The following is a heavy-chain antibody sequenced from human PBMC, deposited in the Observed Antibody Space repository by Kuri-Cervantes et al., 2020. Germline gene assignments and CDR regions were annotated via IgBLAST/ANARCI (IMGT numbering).Heavy chain of an antibody. CDR1: GYSIRSGYY. V-gene: IGHV4-38-2*02. CDR2: IYHSGST. D-gene: IGHD3-10*01. CDR3: AREGAYYSTLDV. J-gene: IGHJ6*02. Sequence: SQTLSLTCAVSGYSIRSGYYWGWIRQPPGKGLEWIGSIYHSGSTYYNPSLKSRVTISVDTSKNQFSLKLSSVTAADTAVYYCAREGAYYSTLDVWGQGTTVTVSS.